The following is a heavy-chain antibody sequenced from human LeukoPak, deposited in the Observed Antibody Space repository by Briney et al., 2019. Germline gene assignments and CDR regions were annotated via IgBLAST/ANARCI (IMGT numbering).Heavy chain of an antibody. CDR3: AKGDYYDSSGYNDY. D-gene: IGHD3-22*01. CDR2: ISWNSGSI. CDR1: GFTFDDYA. Sequence: GGSLRLSCAASGFTFDDYAMHWVRQAPGKGLEWVSGISWNSGSIGYADSVKGRFTISRDNAKNSLYLQMNSLRAEDTALYYCAKGDYYDSSGYNDYWGQGTLVTVSP. V-gene: IGHV3-9*01. J-gene: IGHJ4*02.